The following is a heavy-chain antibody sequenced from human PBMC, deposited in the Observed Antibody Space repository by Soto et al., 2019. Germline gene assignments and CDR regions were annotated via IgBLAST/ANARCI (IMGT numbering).Heavy chain of an antibody. Sequence: EVQLVESGGGLVKPGGSLRLSCAGSAFDFTSYSLNWVRQAPGKGLEWVSSINEDSSYIYYAHSLRGRFTISRDNAKDSLYLQMNSLRAEDTAVYYCVRDFGWYFRSGYMDVWGDGATVTVSS. CDR1: AFDFTSYS. V-gene: IGHV3-21*02. CDR3: VRDFGWYFRSGYMDV. J-gene: IGHJ6*03. D-gene: IGHD3-3*01. CDR2: INEDSSYI.